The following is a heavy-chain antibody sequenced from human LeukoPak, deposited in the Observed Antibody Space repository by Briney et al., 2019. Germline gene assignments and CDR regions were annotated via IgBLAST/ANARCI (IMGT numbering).Heavy chain of an antibody. CDR2: ISPSSSSI. D-gene: IGHD2-2*01. Sequence: GGSLRLSCAASGFTFSSYTMNWVRQAPGKGLEWVTYISPSSSSIKSADSVKGRFTISRDNAKNSLYLQMSSLRDEDTAVYYCARAAYASSPDYWGQGTLVTVSS. CDR1: GFTFSSYT. CDR3: ARAAYASSPDY. V-gene: IGHV3-48*02. J-gene: IGHJ4*02.